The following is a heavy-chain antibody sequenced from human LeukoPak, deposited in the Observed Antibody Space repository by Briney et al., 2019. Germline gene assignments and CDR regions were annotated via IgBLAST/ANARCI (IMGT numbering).Heavy chain of an antibody. J-gene: IGHJ5*02. CDR3: AGVVAAQRWGFDP. CDR2: IYHSGST. Sequence: SETLSLTCTVSGYSISSGYYWGWIRQPPGKGLEWIGSIYHSGSTYYNPSLKSRVTISVDTSKNQFSLKLSSVTAADAAVYYCAGVVAAQRWGFDPWGQGTLVTVSS. CDR1: GYSISSGYY. D-gene: IGHD2-15*01. V-gene: IGHV4-38-2*02.